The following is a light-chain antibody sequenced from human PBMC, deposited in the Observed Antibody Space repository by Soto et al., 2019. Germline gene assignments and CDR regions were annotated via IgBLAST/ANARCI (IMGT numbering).Light chain of an antibody. Sequence: IVMTQSPVTLSVSPLEISTLSCRASQTIGTNVAWYQRKPVQPPILLIYDASTRATGIPARFSGSGSGTDFTLTISSLQSEDFAVYYCQQYNKWPPETFGQGTKVDIK. V-gene: IGKV3-15*01. CDR3: QQYNKWPPET. CDR1: QTIGTN. J-gene: IGKJ1*01. CDR2: DAS.